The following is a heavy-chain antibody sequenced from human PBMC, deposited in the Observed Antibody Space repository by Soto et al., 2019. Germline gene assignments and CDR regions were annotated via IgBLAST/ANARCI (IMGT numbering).Heavy chain of an antibody. CDR2: IKSDGTYT. V-gene: IGHV3-74*01. CDR1: GFTFSDSW. J-gene: IGHJ4*02. CDR3: AGRWSSYLGN. D-gene: IGHD3-3*01. Sequence: PGGSLRLSCAASGFTFSDSWMHWVRQAPGKGLVWVSRIKSDGTYTTYADSVKGRFTISRDNAKNTLYLQMNSLRAEDTAMYYCAGRWSSYLGNRGQETLATVSS.